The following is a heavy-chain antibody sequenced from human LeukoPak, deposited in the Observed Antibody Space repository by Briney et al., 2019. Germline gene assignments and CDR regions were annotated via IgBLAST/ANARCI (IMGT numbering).Heavy chain of an antibody. V-gene: IGHV3-9*01. J-gene: IGHJ3*02. Sequence: GGSLRLSCAASGFTFDDYAMHWVRQAPGKGLEWVSGISWNSGSIGYADSVKGRFTISRDNAKNSLYLQMNSLRAEDTALYYCAKIRSSSWYGWDAFDIWGQGTMVTVSS. CDR2: ISWNSGSI. CDR3: AKIRSSSWYGWDAFDI. D-gene: IGHD6-13*01. CDR1: GFTFDDYA.